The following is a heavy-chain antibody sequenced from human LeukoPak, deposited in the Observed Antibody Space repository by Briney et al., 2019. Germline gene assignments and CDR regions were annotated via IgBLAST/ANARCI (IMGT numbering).Heavy chain of an antibody. CDR1: GFPFSNAW. V-gene: IGHV3-15*01. Sequence: PGGSLRLSCTASGFPFSNAWMSWVRQAPGEGVGRVGRIKSKTDGGKTDYAAPVQGRFSISRDDSENTLFLQMTGLNTEDTAVYYCSTVSPYYGSGTTSPDSWGQGTLVVVSS. D-gene: IGHD3-10*01. CDR2: IKSKTDGGKT. J-gene: IGHJ4*02. CDR3: STVSPYYGSGTTSPDS.